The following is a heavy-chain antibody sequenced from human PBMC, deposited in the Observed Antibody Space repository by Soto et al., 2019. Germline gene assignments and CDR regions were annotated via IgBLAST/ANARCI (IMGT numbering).Heavy chain of an antibody. CDR3: AKETQQLAFDY. D-gene: IGHD6-13*01. CDR1: GFTFSTYG. CDR2: ISYDGSIK. Sequence: QVQLVESGGGVVQPGRSLRLSCAASGFTFSTYGMHWVRQAPGKGLEWVAVISYDGSIKYYTYSVKGRFTISRDNSQNKLYLQMNSLRADDTAVYYCAKETQQLAFDYWGQGTLVTVSS. J-gene: IGHJ4*02. V-gene: IGHV3-30*18.